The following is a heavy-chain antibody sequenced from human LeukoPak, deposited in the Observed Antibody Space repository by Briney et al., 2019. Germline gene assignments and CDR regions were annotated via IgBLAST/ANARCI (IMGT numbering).Heavy chain of an antibody. Sequence: PGGSLRLSCAASGFIFIDYLMRWVRQAPGKGLVWVSRINTDGSFTRYADSVQGRFTISIDTAKNTLFLQMNSLRADDTAVYYCVREAKVVGALQYWGQRILVTVS. J-gene: IGHJ1*01. CDR2: INTDGSFT. CDR3: VREAKVVGALQY. V-gene: IGHV3-74*01. D-gene: IGHD2-15*01. CDR1: GFIFIDYL.